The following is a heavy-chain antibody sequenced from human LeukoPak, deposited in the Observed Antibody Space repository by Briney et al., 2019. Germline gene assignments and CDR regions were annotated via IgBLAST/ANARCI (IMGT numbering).Heavy chain of an antibody. CDR3: TRMVPAGTHNY. CDR1: GGSVNSYY. V-gene: IGHV4-4*07. Sequence: SETLSLTCTVSGGSVNSYYWSWIRQPAGKGLEWIGHIYASGGNDYNPSLKSRVTMSLDMAKNQFSLRLASVTAADTAVYFCTRMVPAGTHNYWGQGLLVTVSS. J-gene: IGHJ4*02. D-gene: IGHD6-19*01. CDR2: IYASGGN.